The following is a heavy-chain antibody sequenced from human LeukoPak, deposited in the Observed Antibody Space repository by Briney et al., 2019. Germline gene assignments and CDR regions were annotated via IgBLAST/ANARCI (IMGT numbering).Heavy chain of an antibody. CDR1: GGSISSHY. Sequence: SETLSLTCTVSGGSISSHYWSWIRQPPGKGLEWIGYIYYSGSTHYNPSLKSRVTISVDTSKNQFSLKLSSVTAADTAVYYCARVRPPIYLSGISWPYYFDYWGQGTLVTVSS. V-gene: IGHV4-59*11. J-gene: IGHJ4*02. CDR3: ARVRPPIYLSGISWPYYFDY. CDR2: IYYSGST. D-gene: IGHD6-13*01.